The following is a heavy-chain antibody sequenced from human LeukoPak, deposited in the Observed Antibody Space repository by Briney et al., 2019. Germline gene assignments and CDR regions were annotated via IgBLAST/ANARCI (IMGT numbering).Heavy chain of an antibody. Sequence: PGGSLQLSCVASGVSLRNYEMDWVRHAPGKRLEWVAKVKPDGEEKYYVDSVKGRFAISRDSAKNSLYLQMNSLTAEDTAVYYCVRDSWTGYDNEGFDIWGQGTMVTVSS. CDR2: VKPDGEEK. V-gene: IGHV3-7*01. D-gene: IGHD3/OR15-3a*01. CDR1: GVSLRNYE. J-gene: IGHJ3*02. CDR3: VRDSWTGYDNEGFDI.